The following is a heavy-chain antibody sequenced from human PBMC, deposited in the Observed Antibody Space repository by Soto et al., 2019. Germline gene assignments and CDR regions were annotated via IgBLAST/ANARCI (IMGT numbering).Heavy chain of an antibody. V-gene: IGHV3-74*01. CDR1: GFTFSSYW. J-gene: IGHJ4*02. CDR2: INSGGSST. Sequence: EVQLVESGGGLVQPGGSLRLSCAASGFTFSSYWMHWVRQAPGKGRVWVSRINSGGSSTYYADSVKGRFTISRDNAKNSLNLQMNRLGAEDTALYYWARDSGYWGQGTLVTVPS. CDR3: ARDSGY.